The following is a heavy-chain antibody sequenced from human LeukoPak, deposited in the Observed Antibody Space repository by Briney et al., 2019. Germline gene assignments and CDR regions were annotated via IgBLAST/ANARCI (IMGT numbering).Heavy chain of an antibody. CDR2: ITSRGTHT. CDR3: ARDPSRGYSYGYADY. V-gene: IGHV3-21*01. Sequence: IPGGSLRLSCAASGFTLSSFSMSWVRQVPGKGLEWVSSITSRGTHTYYADSVKGRFTISRDNAKNSLYLQMNSLRAEDTAVYYCARDPSRGYSYGYADYWGQGSLVTVSS. D-gene: IGHD5-18*01. J-gene: IGHJ4*02. CDR1: GFTLSSFS.